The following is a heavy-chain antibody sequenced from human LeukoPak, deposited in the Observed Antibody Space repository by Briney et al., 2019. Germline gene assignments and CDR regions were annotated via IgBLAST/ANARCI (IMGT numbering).Heavy chain of an antibody. J-gene: IGHJ6*03. Sequence: SVKVSCKASGGTFSSYTISWVRQAPGQGLEWMGRIIPILGIANYAQKFRGRVTITADKSTSTAYMELSSLRSEDTAVYYCARVKRYSGYDYPIDYYYYYMDVWGKGTTVTVSS. V-gene: IGHV1-69*02. CDR2: IIPILGIA. D-gene: IGHD5-12*01. CDR3: ARVKRYSGYDYPIDYYYYYMDV. CDR1: GGTFSSYT.